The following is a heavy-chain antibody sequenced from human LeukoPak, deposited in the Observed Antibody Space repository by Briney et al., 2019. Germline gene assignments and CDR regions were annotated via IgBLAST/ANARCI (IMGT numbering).Heavy chain of an antibody. CDR3: ARDLSSNSFDY. CDR2: ISSSSSYI. V-gene: IGHV3-21*01. CDR1: GFTFSSYS. D-gene: IGHD6-13*01. J-gene: IGHJ4*02. Sequence: GGSLRLSCAASGFTFSSYSMNWVRQAPGKGLEWVSSISSSSSYIYYADSAKGRFTISRDNAKNSLYLQMNSLRAEDTAVYYCARDLSSNSFDYWGQGTLVTVSS.